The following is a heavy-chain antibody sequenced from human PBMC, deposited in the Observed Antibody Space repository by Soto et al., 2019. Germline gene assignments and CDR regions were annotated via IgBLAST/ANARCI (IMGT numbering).Heavy chain of an antibody. Sequence: EVQLLESGGGLVQPGGSLRLSCAASGFTFNTYAMNWVRQAPGKGLEWVSAISGSGGSTYYADSVKGRFTISRDNSKNTLYLQMNSLRAEDTAVYYCAKGATSSGYGGQFDCWGQGTQVTGSS. CDR3: AKGATSSGYGGQFDC. J-gene: IGHJ4*02. CDR1: GFTFNTYA. V-gene: IGHV3-23*01. D-gene: IGHD6-13*01. CDR2: ISGSGGST.